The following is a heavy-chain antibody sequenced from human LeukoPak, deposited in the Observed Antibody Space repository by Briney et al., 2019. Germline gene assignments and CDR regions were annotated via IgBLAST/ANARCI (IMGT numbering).Heavy chain of an antibody. J-gene: IGHJ3*02. Sequence: PGGSLRLSCAASGFTFSDYYLSWIRQAPGKGLEWVSYTSSSASTINYADSVKGRFTISRDNAKNSLYLQMNSLRAEDTAVYYCARESEEAFDIWGQGTMVTVSS. CDR3: ARESEEAFDI. V-gene: IGHV3-11*04. CDR1: GFTFSDYY. CDR2: TSSSASTI.